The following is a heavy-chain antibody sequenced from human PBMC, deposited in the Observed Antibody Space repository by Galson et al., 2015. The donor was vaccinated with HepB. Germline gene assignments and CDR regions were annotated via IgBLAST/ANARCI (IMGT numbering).Heavy chain of an antibody. V-gene: IGHV1-69*13. CDR1: GGTFSSYA. Sequence: SVKVSCKASGGTFSSYAISWVRQAPGQGLEWMGGIIPIFGTANYAQKFQGRVTIIADESTSTAYMELSSLRSEDTAVYYCARVREDDYYYYGMDVWGQGTTVTLSS. CDR2: IIPIFGTA. J-gene: IGHJ6*02. CDR3: ARVREDDYYYYGMDV.